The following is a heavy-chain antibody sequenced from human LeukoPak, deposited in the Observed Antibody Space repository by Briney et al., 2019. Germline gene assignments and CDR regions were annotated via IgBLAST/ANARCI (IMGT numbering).Heavy chain of an antibody. CDR1: GFTFATSW. CDR2: IKTKTDGGTT. J-gene: IGHJ3*01. V-gene: IGHV3-15*01. D-gene: IGHD1-14*01. CDR3: GTGSAFDF. Sequence: GGSLRLSCAVSGFTFATSWMSWVRQAPGKGLEWVGRIKTKTDGGTTDYAAPVKGRFTISRDDSKNTLYLQMNSLKTEDTAVYYCGTGSAFDFWGRGTMVTVPS.